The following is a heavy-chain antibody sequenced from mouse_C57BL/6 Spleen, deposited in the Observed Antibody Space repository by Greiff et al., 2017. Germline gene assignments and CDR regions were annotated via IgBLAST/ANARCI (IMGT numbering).Heavy chain of an antibody. D-gene: IGHD2-3*01. CDR2: FTMYSDAT. CDR3: ARDDGSSFAY. V-gene: IGHV1-49*01. CDR1: YFAFMASA. J-gene: IGHJ3*01. Sequence: LQQSGAELVRPGSSVKLSCKASYFAFMASAMHWVKQRPGHGLEWIGSFTMYSDATEYSENFKGKATLTANKASSTAYMELSSLTSDDSAVYYCARDDGSSFAYWGQGPLVTVSA.